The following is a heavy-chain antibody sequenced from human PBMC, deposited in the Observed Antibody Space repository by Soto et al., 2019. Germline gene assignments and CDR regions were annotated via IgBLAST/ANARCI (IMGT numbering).Heavy chain of an antibody. J-gene: IGHJ4*02. CDR1: GGSISTYF. Sequence: PSETLSLTCSVSGGSISTYFWSGIRQSGGKRLEWIGRISSSGSTSYNPSLKSRVTMSIDTSKSQFSLKLSSVTAADTAIYYCARALAEGSGYTDYWGQGTLVT. D-gene: IGHD5-12*01. CDR3: ARALAEGSGYTDY. CDR2: ISSSGST. V-gene: IGHV4-4*07.